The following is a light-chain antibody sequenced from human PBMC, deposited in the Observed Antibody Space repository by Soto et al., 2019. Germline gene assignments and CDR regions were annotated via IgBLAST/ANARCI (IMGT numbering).Light chain of an antibody. Sequence: DIQMTQSPSSLSASVGDRVTITCRASQYIGIYLNWYQQKPGKAPQLLIFAASSLQSGVPPRFSGSGSGTDFTLTISSLQPEDVATYSCQQSYRSLTFGQGTNLDIK. V-gene: IGKV1-39*01. CDR2: AAS. CDR1: QYIGIY. J-gene: IGKJ2*01. CDR3: QQSYRSLT.